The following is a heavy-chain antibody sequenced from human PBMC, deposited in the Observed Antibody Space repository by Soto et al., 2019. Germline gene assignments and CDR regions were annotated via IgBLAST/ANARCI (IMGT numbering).Heavy chain of an antibody. Sequence: EVQLLESGGGWEQPGGSLGLSVAASEFPFGSKARNWFPQVPGKGLGGVSALSGRGGSTYYADSVKGRFTISRDNSKNTLYLQMNSLRAEDTAVYYCAKGAAANDYWGQGTLVTVSS. CDR1: EFPFGSKA. CDR2: LSGRGGST. D-gene: IGHD6-13*01. CDR3: AKGAAANDY. V-gene: IGHV3-23*01. J-gene: IGHJ4*02.